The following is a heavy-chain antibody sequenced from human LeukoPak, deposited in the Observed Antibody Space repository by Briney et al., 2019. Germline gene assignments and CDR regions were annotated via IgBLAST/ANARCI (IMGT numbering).Heavy chain of an antibody. J-gene: IGHJ4*02. CDR2: ISENGGDR. CDR1: GFTFNNYP. Sequence: PGGSLRLSCVASGFTFNNYPMTWVRQAPGKGLEWVSAISENGGDRKYAASAKGRFTISRDNSKNTLYLQMNSLRVEDTAIYYCGKDWKVDYWGQGSLVSVSS. V-gene: IGHV3-23*01. CDR3: GKDWKVDY. D-gene: IGHD1-1*01.